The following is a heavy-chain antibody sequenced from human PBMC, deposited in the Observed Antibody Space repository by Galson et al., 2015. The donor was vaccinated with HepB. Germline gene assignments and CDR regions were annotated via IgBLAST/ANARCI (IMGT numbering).Heavy chain of an antibody. J-gene: IGHJ4*02. CDR3: ARDQGFGIKN. CDR1: GYTFTSFY. V-gene: IGHV1-46*04. Sequence: SVKVSCKASGYTFTSFYIHWVRQAPGQGLEWVGIVNPSGGRTNYAQKLQGRVTVTADTSTTTVYMELSSLTSEDSAVYYCARDQGFGIKNWGQGTLVTVSS. CDR2: VNPSGGRT. D-gene: IGHD1-14*01.